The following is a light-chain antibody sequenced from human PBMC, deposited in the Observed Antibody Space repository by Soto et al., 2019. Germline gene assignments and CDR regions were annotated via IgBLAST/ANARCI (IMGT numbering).Light chain of an antibody. V-gene: IGLV7-46*01. CDR3: LLSYSSADV. CDR1: SGAVTSGHY. J-gene: IGLJ1*01. Sequence: QAVVTQEPSLTVSPGGTVTLTCDSSSGAVTSGHYPYWFQQKPGQAPRTLIYDTSNKHSWTPARFSGSLLGGKAALTLSGAQPEDEAEYYCLLSYSSADVFGTGTKVTVL. CDR2: DTS.